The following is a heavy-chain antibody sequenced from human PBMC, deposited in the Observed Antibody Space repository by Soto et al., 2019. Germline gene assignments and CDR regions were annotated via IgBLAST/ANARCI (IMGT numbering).Heavy chain of an antibody. D-gene: IGHD2-2*01. CDR3: ARDAGGWDQLLSPRFDP. J-gene: IGHJ5*02. Sequence: SETLSLTCTVSGGSISSGGYYWSWIRQHPGKGLEWIGYIYYSGSAYYNPSLKSRVTISVDTSKNQFSLRLSSVTAADTAVYYCARDAGGWDQLLSPRFDPWGQGTLVTVSS. V-gene: IGHV4-31*03. CDR2: IYYSGSA. CDR1: GGSISSGGYY.